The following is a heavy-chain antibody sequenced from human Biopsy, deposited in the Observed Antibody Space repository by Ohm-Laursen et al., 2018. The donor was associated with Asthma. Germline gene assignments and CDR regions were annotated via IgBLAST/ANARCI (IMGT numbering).Heavy chain of an antibody. V-gene: IGHV1-69*13. CDR2: INSVFGTT. CDR1: GGTFNTYV. J-gene: IGHJ4*02. Sequence: VKISCKALGGTFNTYVIGWVRQAPGQGLEWMGGINSVFGTTTYPQKFQDRVTITADDSTSTVYMELSSLRSEDTAVYYCAREAGSCISRTCYSLDFWGQGTLVTVSS. CDR3: AREAGSCISRTCYSLDF. D-gene: IGHD2-2*01.